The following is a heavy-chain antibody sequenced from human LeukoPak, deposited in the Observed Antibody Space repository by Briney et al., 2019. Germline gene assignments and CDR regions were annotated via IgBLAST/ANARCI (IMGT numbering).Heavy chain of an antibody. CDR2: ISGSGGST. D-gene: IGHD2-15*01. Sequence: GGSLRLSCAASGFTFSSYAMSWVRQAPGKGLEWVSAISGSGGSTYYADSVKGRFTISRDNSKNTLYLQMNSLRAEDTAVYYCAKSGYCSGGSCYSTDWGQGTLVTVSS. CDR1: GFTFSSYA. J-gene: IGHJ4*02. CDR3: AKSGYCSGGSCYSTD. V-gene: IGHV3-23*01.